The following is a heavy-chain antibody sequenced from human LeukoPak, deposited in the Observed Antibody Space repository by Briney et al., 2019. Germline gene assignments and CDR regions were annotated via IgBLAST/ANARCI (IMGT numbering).Heavy chain of an antibody. CDR3: ARDSYYYDSSGYYWYYYYMDV. D-gene: IGHD3-22*01. CDR2: IYSSGST. V-gene: IGHV4-61*02. Sequence: SETLSLTCTVSGGSISSGTYYWSWIRQPAGKGLEWIGRIYSSGSTNYNPSLKSRVTISVDMSKNQFSLKLSSVTAADTAVYYCARDSYYYDSSGYYWYYYYMDVWGKGTTVTISS. CDR1: GGSISSGTYY. J-gene: IGHJ6*03.